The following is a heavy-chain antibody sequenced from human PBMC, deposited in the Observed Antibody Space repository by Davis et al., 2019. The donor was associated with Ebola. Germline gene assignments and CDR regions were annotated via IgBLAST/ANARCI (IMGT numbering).Heavy chain of an antibody. D-gene: IGHD2-2*01. V-gene: IGHV4-4*02. J-gene: IGHJ4*02. CDR2: IYHSGST. CDR3: ARDVGYCSSTSCLYYFDY. CDR1: GGSISSSNW. Sequence: SETLSLTCAVSGGSISSSNWSSWVRQPPGQGLECIGEIYHSGSTNYNPSLKSRVTISVDKSKNQFSLKLSSVTAADTAVYYCARDVGYCSSTSCLYYFDYWGQGTLVTVSS.